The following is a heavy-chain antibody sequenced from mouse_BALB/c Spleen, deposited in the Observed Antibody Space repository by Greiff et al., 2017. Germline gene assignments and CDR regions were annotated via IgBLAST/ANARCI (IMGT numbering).Heavy chain of an antibody. CDR3: ASFYYGTRYWYFDV. J-gene: IGHJ1*01. D-gene: IGHD2-1*01. V-gene: IGHV2-9*02. Sequence: QVQLKQSGPGLVAPSQSLSITCTVSGFSLTSYGVHWVRQPPGKGLEWLGVIWAGGSTNYNSALMSRLSISKDNSKSQVFLKMNSLQTDDTAMYYCASFYYGTRYWYFDVWGAGTTVTVSS. CDR2: IWAGGST. CDR1: GFSLTSYG.